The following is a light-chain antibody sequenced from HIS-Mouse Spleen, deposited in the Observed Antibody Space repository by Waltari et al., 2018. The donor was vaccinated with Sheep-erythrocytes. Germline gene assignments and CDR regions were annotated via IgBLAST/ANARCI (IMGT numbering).Light chain of an antibody. CDR1: SSDVGGYNY. Sequence: VSGSPGQSITISCTGTSSDVGGYNYVSWYQQHPGKAPKLMIYEVSNRPSGVSNRFSGSKSGNTASLTISGLQAEDEADYYCSSYTSSSTLVVFGGGTKLTVL. J-gene: IGLJ2*01. CDR2: EVS. V-gene: IGLV2-14*01. CDR3: SSYTSSSTLVV.